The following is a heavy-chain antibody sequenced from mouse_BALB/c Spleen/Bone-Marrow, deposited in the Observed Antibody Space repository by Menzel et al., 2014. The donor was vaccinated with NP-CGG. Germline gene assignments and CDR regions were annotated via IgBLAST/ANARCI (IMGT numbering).Heavy chain of an antibody. V-gene: IGHV5-6*01. Sequence: EVKLQESGGDLVKPGGSLKLSCAASGFTFSSYGMSWVRQTPDKRLEWVATISSGGSYTYYPDSVKGRSTISRDNAKNTLYLQMSSLKSEDTAMYYCARQTYYDYDGYFDYWGQGTTLTVSS. CDR3: ARQTYYDYDGYFDY. CDR2: ISSGGSYT. CDR1: GFTFSSYG. D-gene: IGHD2-4*01. J-gene: IGHJ2*01.